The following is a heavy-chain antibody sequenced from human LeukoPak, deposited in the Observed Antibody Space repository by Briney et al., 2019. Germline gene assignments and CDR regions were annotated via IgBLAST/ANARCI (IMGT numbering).Heavy chain of an antibody. CDR1: AGSISSSSYY. CDR2: IYYSGST. Sequence: TSETLSLTCTVSAGSISSSSYYWGWIRQPPGKGLEWIGSIYYSGSTYYNPSLKSRVTISVDTSKNQFSLKLSSVTAADTAVYYCAREAGSVTTYSYYYYYGMDVWGQGTTVTVSS. V-gene: IGHV4-39*01. D-gene: IGHD4-17*01. CDR3: AREAGSVTTYSYYYYYGMDV. J-gene: IGHJ6*02.